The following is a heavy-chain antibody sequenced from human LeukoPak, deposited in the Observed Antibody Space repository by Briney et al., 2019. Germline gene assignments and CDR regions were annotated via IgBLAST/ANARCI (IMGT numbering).Heavy chain of an antibody. Sequence: GGSLRLSCAASGFTVTRNYMTWVRQAPGKGLEWVSVTYSGGRTYYEDSVKGRFTISRDNSKNTLCLQMNSLRAEDTAVYYCARVYYGSGSLHYYYYYMDVWGKGTTVTISS. V-gene: IGHV3-53*01. CDR3: ARVYYGSGSLHYYYYYMDV. CDR1: GFTVTRNY. CDR2: TYSGGRT. J-gene: IGHJ6*03. D-gene: IGHD3-10*01.